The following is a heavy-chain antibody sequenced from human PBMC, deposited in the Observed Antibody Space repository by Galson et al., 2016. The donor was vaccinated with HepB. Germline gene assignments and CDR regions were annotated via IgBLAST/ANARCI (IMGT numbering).Heavy chain of an antibody. D-gene: IGHD2-2*01. CDR1: GYTFTTNG. J-gene: IGHJ4*02. CDR2: ISANSGNT. Sequence: QSGAEVKKPGASVKVSCKPSGYTFTTNGISWVQQAPGQGLEWMGWISANSGNTKYAQKFQDRVTMTKDTSTSTAYVELTSLRSDDTAVYYCARDREYHLDYWGQGTLVTVSS. CDR3: ARDREYHLDY. V-gene: IGHV1-18*04.